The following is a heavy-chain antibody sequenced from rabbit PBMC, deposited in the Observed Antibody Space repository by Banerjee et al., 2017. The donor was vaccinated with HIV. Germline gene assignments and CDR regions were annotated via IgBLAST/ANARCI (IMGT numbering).Heavy chain of an antibody. CDR1: GFTISSYH. J-gene: IGHJ3*01. Sequence: QSLEESGGDLVTPGGTLTLTCTASGFTISSYHMCWVRQAPGKGLEWIACINTSSGNTVYASWAKGRFTISKTSSTTVTLQMTSLTAADTATYFCARDLAGVIGWNFGLWGQGTLVTVS. V-gene: IGHV1S40*01. CDR2: INTSSGNT. CDR3: ARDLAGVIGWNFGL. D-gene: IGHD4-1*01.